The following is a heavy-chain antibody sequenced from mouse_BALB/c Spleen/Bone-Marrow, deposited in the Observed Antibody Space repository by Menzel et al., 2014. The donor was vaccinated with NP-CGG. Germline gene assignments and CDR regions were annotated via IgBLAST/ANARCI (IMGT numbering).Heavy chain of an antibody. CDR1: GFDFSRFW. CDR3: ARLGYYGCFAY. J-gene: IGHJ2*01. Sequence: EVKVVESGGGLVQPGGSLKLSCAASGFDFSRFWMSWVRQAPGKGLEWIGEINPDSSTINYTPSLKDKFIISRDNAKNTLYLQMNKVRSEDTALYYCARLGYYGCFAYWGQGTTLTVSS. CDR2: INPDSSTI. D-gene: IGHD2-3*01. V-gene: IGHV4-1*02.